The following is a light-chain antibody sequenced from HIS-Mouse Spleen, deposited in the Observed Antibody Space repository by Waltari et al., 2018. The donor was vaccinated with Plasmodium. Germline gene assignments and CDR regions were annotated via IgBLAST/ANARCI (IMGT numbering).Light chain of an antibody. J-gene: IGKJ5*01. CDR2: DAS. Sequence: DLQLTQSPSSLSASVGDSVTITCQASQDISNYLNWYQQKPGKAPKLLIYDASNLETGVPSRFSGSGSGTDFTFTISSLQPEDIATYYCQQYDNLPTFGQGTRLEIK. CDR1: QDISNY. CDR3: QQYDNLPT. V-gene: IGKV1-33*01.